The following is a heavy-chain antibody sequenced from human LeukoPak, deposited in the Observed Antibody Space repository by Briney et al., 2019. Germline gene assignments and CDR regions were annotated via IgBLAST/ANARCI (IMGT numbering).Heavy chain of an antibody. CDR3: ARDLLLWFGELWTYYYYGMDV. V-gene: IGHV1-18*01. CDR1: GYTFTSYG. J-gene: IGHJ6*02. CDR2: ISAYNGNT. Sequence: ASVKVSCKASGYTFTSYGISWVRQAPGQGLEWMGWISAYNGNTNYAQKLQGRVTMTTDTSTSTAYMGLRSLRSDDTAVYYCARDLLLWFGELWTYYYYGMDVWGQGTTVTVSS. D-gene: IGHD3-10*01.